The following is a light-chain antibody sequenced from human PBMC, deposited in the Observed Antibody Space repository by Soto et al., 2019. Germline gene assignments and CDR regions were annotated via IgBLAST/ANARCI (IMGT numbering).Light chain of an antibody. CDR3: QHFGTIPFT. Sequence: EIVLTQSPGTLSLSPGERATLSCRASQSVSSTYLGWYQQKPGQAPRLLISGASNRATGIQDRFSGIGSGTDFTLTISRLAPEDFEVYYCQHFGTIPFTFGPGTKVDV. V-gene: IGKV3-20*01. CDR2: GAS. J-gene: IGKJ3*01. CDR1: QSVSSTY.